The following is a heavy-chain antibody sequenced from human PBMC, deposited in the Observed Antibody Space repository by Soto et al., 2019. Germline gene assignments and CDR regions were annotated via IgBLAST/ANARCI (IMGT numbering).Heavy chain of an antibody. J-gene: IGHJ6*03. D-gene: IGHD2-2*01. CDR3: ARDLHQMLSHKHYYYYLDV. CDR1: GYTFTSYG. V-gene: IGHV1-18*01. CDR2: ISAYNGNT. Sequence: ASVKVSWKASGYTFTSYGISWVRQAPGQGLEWMGWISAYNGNTNYAQKLQGRVTMTTDTSTSTAYMELRSLRSDDTAVYYCARDLHQMLSHKHYYYYLDVWGTGTTVTVSS.